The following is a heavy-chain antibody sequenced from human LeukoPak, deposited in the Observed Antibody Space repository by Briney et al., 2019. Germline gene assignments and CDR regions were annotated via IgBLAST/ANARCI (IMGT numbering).Heavy chain of an antibody. D-gene: IGHD6-13*01. CDR2: INPSGGST. CDR1: GYTFTGYY. J-gene: IGHJ4*02. CDR3: ARSPPEEQLAGGL. Sequence: ASVKVSCKASGYTFTGYYMHWVRQAPGQGLEWMGIINPSGGSTSYAQKFQGRVTITTDESTSTAYMELSSLRSEDTAVYYCARSPPEEQLAGGLWGQGTLVTVSS. V-gene: IGHV1-46*01.